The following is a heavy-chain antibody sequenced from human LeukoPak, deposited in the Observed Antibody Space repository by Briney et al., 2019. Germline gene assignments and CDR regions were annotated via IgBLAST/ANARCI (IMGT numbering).Heavy chain of an antibody. D-gene: IGHD1-26*01. CDR2: INPSGGST. CDR3: AREDIVGAHGAFDI. V-gene: IGHV1-46*01. CDR1: GGTFSSYA. J-gene: IGHJ3*02. Sequence: GASVKVSCKASGGTFSSYAISWVRQAPGQGLEWMGIINPSGGSTSYAQKFQGRVTMTRDTSTSTVYMELSSLRSEDTAVYYCAREDIVGAHGAFDIWGQGTMVTVSS.